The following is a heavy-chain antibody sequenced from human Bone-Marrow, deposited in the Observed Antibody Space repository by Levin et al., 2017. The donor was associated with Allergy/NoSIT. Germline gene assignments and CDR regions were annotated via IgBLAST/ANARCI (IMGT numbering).Heavy chain of an antibody. CDR3: ARDRLASLYYYSMDV. J-gene: IGHJ6*03. Sequence: SCSVSGGSISSGRYYFTWVRQSAGKGLEWIGRIYTTGSTNYNPSLESRVTISRDTFKKEVYLTLSCVTAADTAVYYCARDRLASLYYYSMDVWGRGTTVIVSS. V-gene: IGHV4-61*02. CDR1: GGSISSGRYY. CDR2: IYTTGST.